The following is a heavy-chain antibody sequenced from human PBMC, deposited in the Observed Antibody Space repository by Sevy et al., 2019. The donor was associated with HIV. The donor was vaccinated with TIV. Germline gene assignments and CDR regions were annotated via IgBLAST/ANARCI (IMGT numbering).Heavy chain of an antibody. CDR2: ISTSSSYI. V-gene: IGHV3-21*01. CDR3: ARAAEGITIFGVVINPFDY. J-gene: IGHJ4*02. D-gene: IGHD3-3*01. Sequence: GGSLRLSCAASGFTFSSYSMNWVRQAPGKGLEWVSSISTSSSYIYYADSVKGRFTISRDNAKNSLYLQMNSLRAEDMAVYYCARAAEGITIFGVVINPFDYWGQGTLVTVSS. CDR1: GFTFSSYS.